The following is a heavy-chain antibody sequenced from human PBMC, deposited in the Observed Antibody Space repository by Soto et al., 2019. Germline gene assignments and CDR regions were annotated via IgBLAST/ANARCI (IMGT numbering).Heavy chain of an antibody. CDR2: ISSSSSTI. Sequence: GGSLRLSCAASGFTFSSYSMNWVRQAPGKGLEWVSYISSSSSTIYYADSVKGRFTISRDNAKNSLFLQMNSLRAEDTAVYYCARGRGAAADYFDFWGQGTLVTVSS. V-gene: IGHV3-48*04. D-gene: IGHD6-13*01. J-gene: IGHJ4*02. CDR3: ARGRGAAADYFDF. CDR1: GFTFSSYS.